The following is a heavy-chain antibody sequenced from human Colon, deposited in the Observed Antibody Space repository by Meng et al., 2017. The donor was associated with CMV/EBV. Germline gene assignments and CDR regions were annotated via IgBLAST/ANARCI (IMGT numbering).Heavy chain of an antibody. CDR1: GGSISSYY. CDR3: ASEDVGSTSCTNGLRCYGMDV. CDR2: IYSGGST. J-gene: IGHJ6*02. V-gene: IGHV3-53*01. Sequence: GGSLRLSCTVSGGSISSYYWSWIRQPPGKGLEWVSVIYSGGSTYYADSVKGRFTISRDNSKNTLYLQMNSLRAEDTAVYYCASEDVGSTSCTNGLRCYGMDVWGQGTTVTVSS. D-gene: IGHD2-2*01.